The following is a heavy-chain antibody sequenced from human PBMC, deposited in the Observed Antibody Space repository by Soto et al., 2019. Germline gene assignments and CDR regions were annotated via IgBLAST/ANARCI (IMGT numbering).Heavy chain of an antibody. V-gene: IGHV4-34*01. D-gene: IGHD3-3*01. Sequence: SETLSLTCAVYGGSFSGYYWSWIRQPPGKGLEWIGEINHSGSTNYNPSLKSRVTISVDTSKNQFSLKLSSVTAADTAVYYCARVNGRITIFGVVILRFNWFDPWGQGTLVTVSS. CDR2: INHSGST. CDR3: ARVNGRITIFGVVILRFNWFDP. J-gene: IGHJ5*02. CDR1: GGSFSGYY.